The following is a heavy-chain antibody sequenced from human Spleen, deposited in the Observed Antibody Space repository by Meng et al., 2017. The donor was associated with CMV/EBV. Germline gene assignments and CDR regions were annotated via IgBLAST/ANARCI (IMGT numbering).Heavy chain of an antibody. D-gene: IGHD3-3*01. Sequence: ASVKVSCKTSGYTFTSYAISWVRQAPGQGLEWMGWISAYNGNTNYAQKLQGRVTMTTDTSTSTAYMELRSLRSDDTAVYYCARVTTIFGVVSNDAFDIWGQGTMVTVSS. CDR1: GYTFTSYA. V-gene: IGHV1-18*01. J-gene: IGHJ3*02. CDR3: ARVTTIFGVVSNDAFDI. CDR2: ISAYNGNT.